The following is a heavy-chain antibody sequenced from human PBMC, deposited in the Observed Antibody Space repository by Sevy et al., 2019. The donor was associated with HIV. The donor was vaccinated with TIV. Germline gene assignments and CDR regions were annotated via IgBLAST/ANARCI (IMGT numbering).Heavy chain of an antibody. CDR2: ISAYNGNT. J-gene: IGHJ6*02. D-gene: IGHD2-2*01. Sequence: ASVKVSCKASGYTFTSYGISWVRQAPGQGLEWMGWISAYNGNTNYAQKLQGRVTMTTDTSTSTAYMELRSLRSDDTAVYYCARDWDIVVVPAARDYYYYYYGMDVWGQGTTVTVSS. CDR1: GYTFTSYG. V-gene: IGHV1-18*01. CDR3: ARDWDIVVVPAARDYYYYYYGMDV.